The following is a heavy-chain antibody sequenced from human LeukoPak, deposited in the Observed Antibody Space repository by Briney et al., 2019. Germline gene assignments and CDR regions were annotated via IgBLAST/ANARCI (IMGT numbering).Heavy chain of an antibody. J-gene: IGHJ4*02. CDR3: ARNGDYYEKSGYYYLFDF. CDR1: GGSINNYY. CDR2: IYYSGSA. Sequence: SETLSLTCTVSGGSINNYYWSWIRQPPGKGLEYIGYIYYSGSANYNPSLKSRVTISVDPSKNQFSLKLSSVTAADTAVYYCARNGDYYEKSGYYYLFDFWGQGTLVTVSS. V-gene: IGHV4-59*01. D-gene: IGHD3-22*01.